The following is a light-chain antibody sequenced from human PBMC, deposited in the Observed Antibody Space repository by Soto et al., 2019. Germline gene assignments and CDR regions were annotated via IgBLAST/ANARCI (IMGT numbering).Light chain of an antibody. Sequence: EIVLTHSPRTLSLAPWERATLSLRASQSVNSKYLTWYQQIPGQAPRLLIYGGSSRATGIPDRFSGSGSGTDFTLTISRLEPEDFAVYYCQHYDASQWTFGQGTKVDI. CDR1: QSVNSKY. CDR3: QHYDASQWT. J-gene: IGKJ1*01. V-gene: IGKV3-20*01. CDR2: GGS.